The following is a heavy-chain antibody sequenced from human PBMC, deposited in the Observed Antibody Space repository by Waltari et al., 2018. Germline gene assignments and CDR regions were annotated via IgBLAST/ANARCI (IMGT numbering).Heavy chain of an antibody. CDR2: IYYSGCT. J-gene: IGHJ5*02. V-gene: IGHV4-59*01. D-gene: IGHD2-15*01. CDR3: ARGGGYCSGGSCYWFDP. Sequence: QVQLQESGPGLVKPSETLSLTCTVSGGSISSYYWTWIRQPPGKGLEWFGYIYYSGCTNYNPSLKSRVTRSVDTSKNQFSLKLSSVTAADTAVYYCARGGGYCSGGSCYWFDPWGQGTLVTVSS. CDR1: GGSISSYY.